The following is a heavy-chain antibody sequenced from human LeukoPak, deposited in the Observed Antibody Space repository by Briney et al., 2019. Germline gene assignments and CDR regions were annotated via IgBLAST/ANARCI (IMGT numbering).Heavy chain of an antibody. J-gene: IGHJ4*02. D-gene: IGHD3-10*01. CDR2: VYASGST. Sequence: SETLSLTCTVSGASINSDYWTWVRQVAGKGLEWIGRVYASGSTNYNPYLRSQITMSVDTSKNQFSLDLSSVTAADTGVYYRARGWAPRGEKSSFASWGQGTLVTVSS. CDR1: GASINSDY. V-gene: IGHV4-4*07. CDR3: ARGWAPRGEKSSFAS.